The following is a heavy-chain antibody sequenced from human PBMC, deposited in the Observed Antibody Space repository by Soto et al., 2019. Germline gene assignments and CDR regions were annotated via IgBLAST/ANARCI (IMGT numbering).Heavy chain of an antibody. V-gene: IGHV3-33*01. CDR1: GFTFSSYG. D-gene: IGHD2-15*01. Sequence: GGSLRLSCAASGFTFSSYGMHWVRQAPGKGLEWVAVIWYDGSNKYYADSVKGRFTISRDNSKNTLYLQMNSLRAEDTAVYYCARDGYCSGGSCPYYYYGMDVWGQGTTVTVSS. CDR3: ARDGYCSGGSCPYYYYGMDV. J-gene: IGHJ6*02. CDR2: IWYDGSNK.